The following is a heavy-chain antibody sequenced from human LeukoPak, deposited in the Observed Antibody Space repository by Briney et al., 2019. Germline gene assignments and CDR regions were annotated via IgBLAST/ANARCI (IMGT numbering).Heavy chain of an antibody. V-gene: IGHV4-39*07. CDR2: IYYSGST. Sequence: SETLSLTCTVSGGSISSSSYYWGWIRQPPGKGLEWIGSIYYSGSTYYNPSLKSRVTISVDTSKNQFSLKLSSVTAADTAVCYCARSVSYGDYVDYWGQGTLVTVSS. D-gene: IGHD4-17*01. CDR3: ARSVSYGDYVDY. J-gene: IGHJ4*02. CDR1: GGSISSSSYY.